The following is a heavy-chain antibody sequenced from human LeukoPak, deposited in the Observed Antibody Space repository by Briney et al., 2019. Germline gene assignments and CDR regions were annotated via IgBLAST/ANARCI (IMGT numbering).Heavy chain of an antibody. CDR3: AKPVSVDTAMVPCDY. CDR2: ISSDGRNT. V-gene: IGHV3-30*18. J-gene: IGHJ4*02. D-gene: IGHD5-18*01. CDR1: GFTFSSYG. Sequence: PGGSLRLSCAASGFTFSSYGMHWVRQARGKGLEWVAVISSDGRNTYYADSVKGRFTISRDNSKNTLYLQMNSLRGEDTAVYYCAKPVSVDTAMVPCDYWGQGTLVTVSS.